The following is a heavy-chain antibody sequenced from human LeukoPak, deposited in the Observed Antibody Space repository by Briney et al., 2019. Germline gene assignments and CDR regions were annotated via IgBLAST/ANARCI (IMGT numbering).Heavy chain of an antibody. D-gene: IGHD3-10*01. CDR1: GYTFTGYY. V-gene: IGHV1-2*02. J-gene: IGHJ5*02. CDR3: ARSRITMVRGVFNWFDP. Sequence: ASVKVSCKASGYTFTGYYVHWVRQAPGQGLEWMGWINPNSGGTNYAQKFQGRVTMTRDTSISTAYMELSRLRSDDTAVYYCARSRITMVRGVFNWFDPWGQGTLATVSS. CDR2: INPNSGGT.